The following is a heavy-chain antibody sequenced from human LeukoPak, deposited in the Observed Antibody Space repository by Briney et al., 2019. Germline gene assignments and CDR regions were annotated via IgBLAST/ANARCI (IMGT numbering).Heavy chain of an antibody. CDR3: AKDLYGSGWYNYFDP. CDR1: GFTFRTYA. D-gene: IGHD6-19*01. Sequence: GGSLRLSCAASGFTFRTYAMHWVRQAPGKGLEWVAMISYDGNSKQCANLVKGRFTISRDNSKNTLYLQMNSLRTEDTAVYHCAKDLYGSGWYNYFDPWGQGALVTVSS. CDR2: ISYDGNSK. J-gene: IGHJ5*02. V-gene: IGHV3-30*04.